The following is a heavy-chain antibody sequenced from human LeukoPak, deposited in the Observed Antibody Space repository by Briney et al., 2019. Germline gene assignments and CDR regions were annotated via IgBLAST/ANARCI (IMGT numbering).Heavy chain of an antibody. CDR2: IYTSGSI. D-gene: IGHD3-16*01. J-gene: IGHJ4*02. CDR1: GGSISSGSYY. Sequence: SETLSLTCTVSGGSISSGSYYWSWIRQPAGKGLEWIGRIYTSGSIDYNPSLKSRVTISLDTSKNQFSLKLSSVTAADTAVYYCARDGVDLHFDCWGQGTLVTVSS. CDR3: ARDGVDLHFDC. V-gene: IGHV4-61*02.